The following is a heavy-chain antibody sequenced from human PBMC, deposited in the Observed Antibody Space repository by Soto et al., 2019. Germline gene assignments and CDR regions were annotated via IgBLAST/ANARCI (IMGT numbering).Heavy chain of an antibody. D-gene: IGHD4-4*01. CDR1: GFTFSSYW. J-gene: IGHJ3*02. Sequence: EVQLVESGGGLVQPGGSLRLSCAASGFTFSSYWMTWVRQVPGKGLEWVAYINPDGSAKSYASSVKGRFTLSRDNAKNSLYLQMNSVRAEDTAVYSCANPHTGNVAFHIWGQGTMVTVSS. V-gene: IGHV3-7*01. CDR3: ANPHTGNVAFHI. CDR2: INPDGSAK.